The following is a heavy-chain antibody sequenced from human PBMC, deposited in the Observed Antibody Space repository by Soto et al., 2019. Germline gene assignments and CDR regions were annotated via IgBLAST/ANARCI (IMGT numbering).Heavy chain of an antibody. J-gene: IGHJ3*02. V-gene: IGHV3-13*01. Sequence: EVQLVESGGGLVQPGGSRRLSCAPPGLPLITSAMNWSAKRKGEGRNWFSGIGTRAETFYPDPLEGRFTASRENPKNSLYLQINNLRAGDTAVYYCARAFRHGSGSPRPGPIDGFDMWGQGTVVTVSS. D-gene: IGHD3-10*01. CDR2: IGTRAET. CDR1: GLPLITSA. CDR3: ARAFRHGSGSPRPGPIDGFDM.